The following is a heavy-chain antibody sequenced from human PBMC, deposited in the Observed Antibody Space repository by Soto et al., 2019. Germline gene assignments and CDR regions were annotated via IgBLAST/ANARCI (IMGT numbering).Heavy chain of an antibody. J-gene: IGHJ4*02. CDR3: ARGYHGSGSYYPLDY. Sequence: TLSLTCTVSGGSISSGDYYWSWIRQPPGKGLEWIGYIYYSGSTYYNPSLKSRVTISVDTSKNQFSLKLSSVTAADTAVYYCARGYHGSGSYYPLDYWGQGTLVTVSS. CDR1: GGSISSGDYY. D-gene: IGHD3-10*01. V-gene: IGHV4-30-4*01. CDR2: IYYSGST.